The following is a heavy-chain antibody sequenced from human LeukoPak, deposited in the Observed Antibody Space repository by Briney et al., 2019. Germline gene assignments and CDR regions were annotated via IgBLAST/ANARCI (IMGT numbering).Heavy chain of an antibody. CDR3: ARGVRGYSYGYLDY. V-gene: IGHV1-69*06. D-gene: IGHD5-18*01. CDR2: IIPIFGTA. CDR1: GGTFSSYA. Sequence: GASVKVSCKASGGTFSSYAIGWVRQAPGQGLEWMGGIIPIFGTANYAQKFQGRATITADKSTSTAYMELSSLRSEDTAVYYCARGVRGYSYGYLDYWGQGTLVTVSS. J-gene: IGHJ4*02.